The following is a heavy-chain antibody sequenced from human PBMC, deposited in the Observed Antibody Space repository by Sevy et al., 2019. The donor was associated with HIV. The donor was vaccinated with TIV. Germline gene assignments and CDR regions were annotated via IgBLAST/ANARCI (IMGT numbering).Heavy chain of an antibody. D-gene: IGHD3-16*01. Sequence: GGSLRLSCVASTFTFSHYAMHWVRQSPGKGLQCVASISYNGEDENYADSVAGRFTISRENPKNTRFLQMSSLRPEDTALYYCARDWGTPPTAILYHFDFWGQGIPVTVSS. CDR3: ARDWGTPPTAILYHFDF. CDR2: ISYNGEDE. V-gene: IGHV3-30*04. J-gene: IGHJ4*02. CDR1: TFTFSHYA.